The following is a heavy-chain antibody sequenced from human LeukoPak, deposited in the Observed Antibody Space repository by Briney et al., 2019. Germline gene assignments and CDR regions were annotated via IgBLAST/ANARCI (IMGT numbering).Heavy chain of an antibody. CDR3: VRESIYYDSSGYPIGDYFDY. V-gene: IGHV3-23*01. J-gene: IGHJ4*02. Sequence: GGSLRLSCAASGFTFSSYAMNWVRQAPGKGLEWVSGISGSGGSTCYADSVKGRFTISRDNAKNTLYLQMKSLRAEDTGVFCCVRESIYYDSSGYPIGDYFDYWGQGSLVTVSS. CDR1: GFTFSSYA. CDR2: ISGSGGST. D-gene: IGHD3-22*01.